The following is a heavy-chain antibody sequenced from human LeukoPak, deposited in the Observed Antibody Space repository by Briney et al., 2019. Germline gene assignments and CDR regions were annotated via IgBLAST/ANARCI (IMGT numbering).Heavy chain of an antibody. Sequence: RPGGSLRLSCAASGFTFDDYGMSWVRQVPGKGLEWVSGINWSGGSPGYADSVKGRFTSSRDKAKNSLYLQMNGLRAEDTALYYCGRFGVSPAIHFWGQGTMVTVSS. CDR2: INWSGGSP. V-gene: IGHV3-20*04. J-gene: IGHJ3*01. CDR1: GFTFDDYG. CDR3: GRFGVSPAIHF. D-gene: IGHD3-10*01.